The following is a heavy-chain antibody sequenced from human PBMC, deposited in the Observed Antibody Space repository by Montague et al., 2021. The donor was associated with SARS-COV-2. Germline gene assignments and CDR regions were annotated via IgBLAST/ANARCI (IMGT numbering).Heavy chain of an antibody. CDR1: GFTFSSYS. CDR3: ARDSGIFVASYYFDY. Sequence: CAVSGFTFSSYSMNWVRQAPGKGLEWVSSISGRSSYIYYADSVKGRFTISRDNARNSLHLQMNSLRAEDTAVYYCARDSGIFVASYYFDYWGQGTLVTVSS. CDR2: ISGRSSYI. J-gene: IGHJ4*02. V-gene: IGHV3-21*01. D-gene: IGHD2-2*01.